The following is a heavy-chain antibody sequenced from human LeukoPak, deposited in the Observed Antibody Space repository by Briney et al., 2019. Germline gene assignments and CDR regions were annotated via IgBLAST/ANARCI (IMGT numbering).Heavy chain of an antibody. J-gene: IGHJ4*02. Sequence: PSGGSLRLSCAASGFTFSSYAMSWVRQAPGKGLEWVSSISHSGADTYYADSVKGRFTISRDNSKNTLYLQMNSLRAEGTAVYYCAINWNLDYWGQGTLVTVSS. CDR3: AINWNLDY. D-gene: IGHD1-20*01. CDR1: GFTFSSYA. CDR2: ISHSGADT. V-gene: IGHV3-23*01.